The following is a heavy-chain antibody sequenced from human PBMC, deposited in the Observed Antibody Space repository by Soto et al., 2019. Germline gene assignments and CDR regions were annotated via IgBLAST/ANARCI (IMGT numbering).Heavy chain of an antibody. Sequence: QVQLVESGGGVVQPGRSLRLSCAASGFTFSSYALHWVRQAPGKGLEWVAVISYDGSNKYYADSVKGRFTISRDNSKNTLYLQMNSLRAEDTAVYYCARARRLRHFDYWGQGTLVTVSS. J-gene: IGHJ4*02. D-gene: IGHD5-12*01. V-gene: IGHV3-30-3*01. CDR1: GFTFSSYA. CDR2: ISYDGSNK. CDR3: ARARRLRHFDY.